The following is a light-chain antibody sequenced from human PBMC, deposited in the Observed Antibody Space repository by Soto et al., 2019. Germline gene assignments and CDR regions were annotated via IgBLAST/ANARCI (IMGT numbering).Light chain of an antibody. CDR3: QQSYSTLWT. V-gene: IGKV1-39*01. CDR1: QSIRRY. CDR2: AAS. Sequence: DIQMTQSPSSLSASVGDRVTITCRASQSIRRYLNWYQQKPGKAPKLLIYAASSLQSGVPSRFSGSGSGTDFTLTISSLQPEDFATYYCQQSYSTLWTFGQGTRLEIK. J-gene: IGKJ5*01.